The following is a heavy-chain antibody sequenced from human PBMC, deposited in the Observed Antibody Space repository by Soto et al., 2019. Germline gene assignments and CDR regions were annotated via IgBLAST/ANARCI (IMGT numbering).Heavy chain of an antibody. CDR3: VRATTARQRDYSYHCDLHI. CDR1: GYTFINYY. V-gene: IGHV1-46*03. Sequence: QVQLVQSGAEVKKPGASVKVSCKASGYTFINYYIHWVRQAPGQGLEWMGVIKPNGGSKVYAQKCPGRVTLTRDTATSTGYVELSSLRSDDTAVYFCVRATTARQRDYSYHCDLHIWGKGTTVTNSS. D-gene: IGHD6-6*01. J-gene: IGHJ6*03. CDR2: IKPNGGSK.